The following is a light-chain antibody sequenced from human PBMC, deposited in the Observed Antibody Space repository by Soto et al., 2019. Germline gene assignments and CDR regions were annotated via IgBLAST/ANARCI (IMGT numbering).Light chain of an antibody. CDR3: QQYGSFPLT. CDR1: QTISSSS. Sequence: EIVLTQSPGTLSLSPGERATLSCRASQTISSSSLAWHQQRPGQAPRLLIYIASNRATGIPDRFSGSRSRTDFTLTISRLEPEDFAVYYCQQYGSFPLTFGPGTRVDVK. CDR2: IAS. V-gene: IGKV3-20*01. J-gene: IGKJ3*01.